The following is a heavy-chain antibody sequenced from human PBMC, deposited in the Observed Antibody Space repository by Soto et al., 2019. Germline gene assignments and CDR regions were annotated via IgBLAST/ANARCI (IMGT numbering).Heavy chain of an antibody. J-gene: IGHJ3*02. D-gene: IGHD3-16*02. CDR3: ARATYYDYIWGSYRTAGGWTDAFDI. Sequence: SETLSLTCTVSGGSISSSSYYWGWIRQPPGKGLEWIGSIYYSGSTYYNPSLKSRVTISVDTSKNQFSLKLSSVTAADTAVYYCARATYYDYIWGSYRTAGGWTDAFDIWGQGTMVTVSS. CDR2: IYYSGST. CDR1: GGSISSSSYY. V-gene: IGHV4-39*01.